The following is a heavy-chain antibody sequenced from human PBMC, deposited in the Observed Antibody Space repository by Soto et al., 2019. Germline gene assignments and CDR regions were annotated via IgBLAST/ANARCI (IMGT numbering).Heavy chain of an antibody. CDR2: INPGNGNT. Sequence: GYTFTSYAIHWVCQAPGQRLEWMGWINPGNGNTRYSQKFQGRVTISRDTSASTAYMEMSSLRFEDTAVYYCARVPRYNWNYAVDYWGHGTLVTVSS. D-gene: IGHD1-7*01. J-gene: IGHJ4*01. CDR1: GYTFTSYA. CDR3: ARVPRYNWNYAVDY. V-gene: IGHV1-3*01.